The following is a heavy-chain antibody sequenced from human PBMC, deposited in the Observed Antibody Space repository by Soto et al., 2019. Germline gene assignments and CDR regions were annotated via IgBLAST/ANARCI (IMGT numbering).Heavy chain of an antibody. D-gene: IGHD5-18*01. Sequence: EVPLVESGGGLVKPGGSLRLSCAASGFSFTTAWMNWVRQSPGKGLEWVGRIKSTADGGTTDYGASVTGRFTISRDDSKNTLYLQMKSLKTEDTAAYYCTTGTVGYSYGYWGQGTLVTVSS. J-gene: IGHJ4*02. CDR1: GFSFTTAW. CDR3: TTGTVGYSYGY. CDR2: IKSTADGGTT. V-gene: IGHV3-15*01.